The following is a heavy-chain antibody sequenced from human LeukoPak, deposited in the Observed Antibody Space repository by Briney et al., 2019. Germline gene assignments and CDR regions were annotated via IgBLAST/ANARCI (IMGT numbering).Heavy chain of an antibody. Sequence: GGSLRLSCAASGFTFSDSYMTWIRQAPGKGLELLAYISGSAGNINYIDSVRGRFTISRDNAKNAVYMQMSSLRAEDRALYYCAKGGWDGPLDAFDLWAQGPMVPVSS. J-gene: IGHJ3*01. V-gene: IGHV3-11*01. CDR1: GFTFSDSY. D-gene: IGHD1-26*01. CDR3: AKGGWDGPLDAFDL. CDR2: ISGSAGNI.